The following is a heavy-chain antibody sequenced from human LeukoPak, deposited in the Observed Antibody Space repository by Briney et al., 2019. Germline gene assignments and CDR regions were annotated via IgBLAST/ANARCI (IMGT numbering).Heavy chain of an antibody. CDR1: GYTFTSYG. J-gene: IGHJ4*02. CDR3: ARDCSTTTRYGGAFDY. CDR2: ISAYNGNT. Sequence: ASVKVSCKASGYTFTSYGISWVRQAPGQGLEWMGWISAYNGNTNYAQKLQGRVTMTTDTSTSTAYMELRSLRSDDTAVYYCARDCSTTTRYGGAFDYWGQGTLVTVSS. V-gene: IGHV1-18*01. D-gene: IGHD2-2*01.